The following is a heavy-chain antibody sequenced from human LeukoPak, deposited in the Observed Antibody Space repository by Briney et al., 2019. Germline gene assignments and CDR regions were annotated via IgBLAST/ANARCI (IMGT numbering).Heavy chain of an antibody. CDR2: ISSSSSYI. CDR1: GFTFSSYS. V-gene: IGHV3-21*01. D-gene: IGHD1-26*01. Sequence: PGGSLRLSCAASGFTFSSYSMNWVRQAPGKGLEWVSSISSSSSYIYYADSVTGRFTISRDNAKNSLYLQMNSLRAEDTAVYYCARDREGATLNDAFDIWGQGTMVTVSS. J-gene: IGHJ3*02. CDR3: ARDREGATLNDAFDI.